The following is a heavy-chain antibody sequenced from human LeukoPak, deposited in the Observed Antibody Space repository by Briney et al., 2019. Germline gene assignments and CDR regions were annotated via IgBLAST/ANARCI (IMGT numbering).Heavy chain of an antibody. CDR3: ARVAGGYNLFDY. D-gene: IGHD5-24*01. CDR2: ISSSSSYI. Sequence: GGSLRLFCAASGFTFSSYSMNWVRQAPGKGLEWVSSISSSSSYIYYADSVKGRFTISRDNAKNSLYLQMNSLRAEDTAVYYCARVAGGYNLFDYWGQGTLVTVSS. CDR1: GFTFSSYS. V-gene: IGHV3-21*01. J-gene: IGHJ4*02.